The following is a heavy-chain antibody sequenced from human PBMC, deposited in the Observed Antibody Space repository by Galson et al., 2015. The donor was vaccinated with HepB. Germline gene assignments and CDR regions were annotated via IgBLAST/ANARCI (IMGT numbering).Heavy chain of an antibody. D-gene: IGHD4-23*01. Sequence: LRLSCAASGFTFSSYWMHWVRQAPGKGLVWVSRINSDGSSTSYADSVKGRFTISRDNAKNTLYLQMNSLRAEDTAVYYCARGTYGGKGSGAFDIWGQGTMVTVSS. V-gene: IGHV3-74*01. CDR2: INSDGSST. CDR1: GFTFSSYW. J-gene: IGHJ3*02. CDR3: ARGTYGGKGSGAFDI.